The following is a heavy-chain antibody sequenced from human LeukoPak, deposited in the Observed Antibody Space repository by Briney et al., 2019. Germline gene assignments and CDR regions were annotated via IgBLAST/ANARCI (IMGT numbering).Heavy chain of an antibody. CDR3: AREVVGATSEFDF. V-gene: IGHV3-48*03. CDR2: ITSSGSAI. D-gene: IGHD1-26*01. J-gene: IGHJ4*02. CDR1: GFTFSSHE. Sequence: PGGSLRVSCAASGFTFSSHEMNWVRQAPGKGLEWVSYITSSGSAIYYADSVKGRFTISRDNAKNSLYLQMNSLRADDTALYYCAREVVGATSEFDFWGQGTLVTVSS.